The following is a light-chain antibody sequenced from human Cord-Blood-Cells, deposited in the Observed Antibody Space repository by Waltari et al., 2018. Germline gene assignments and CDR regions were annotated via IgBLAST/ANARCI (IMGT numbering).Light chain of an antibody. CDR3: QQYNSYSRT. CDR1: QSISSW. J-gene: IGKJ1*01. V-gene: IGKV1-5*03. CDR2: KAS. Sequence: DIQMTQSHSTLSPSVTDRVTITCRASQSISSWLAWCQQKPGKSPKLLIYKASSLESGVPERFSGSGSGTEFTLTISSLQPDEFATYYCQQYNSYSRTFGQGTKVEIK.